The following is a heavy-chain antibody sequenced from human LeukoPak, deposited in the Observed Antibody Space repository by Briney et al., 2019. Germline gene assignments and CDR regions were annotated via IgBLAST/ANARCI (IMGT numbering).Heavy chain of an antibody. CDR3: ARGMACGGDCYMVDDWFDP. Sequence: RASVKVSCKASGGTFSSYTISWVRQAPGQGLEWMGRIIPILGIANYAQKFQGRVTFTADKSTSTAYMELSSLRSEDTAVYYCARGMACGGDCYMVDDWFDPWGQGTLVTVSS. V-gene: IGHV1-69*02. CDR1: GGTFSSYT. J-gene: IGHJ5*02. D-gene: IGHD2-21*02. CDR2: IIPILGIA.